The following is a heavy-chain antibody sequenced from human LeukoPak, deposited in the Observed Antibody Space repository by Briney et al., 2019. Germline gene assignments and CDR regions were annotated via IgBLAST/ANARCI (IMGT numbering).Heavy chain of an antibody. CDR2: INQYGGDK. D-gene: IGHD3-3*01. Sequence: GGSLRLSCAASGFTFSSYRMSWVRQAPGKALEWVANINQYGGDKYYVDSVKGRFTISRDNAKNSLYLQMNSLRAEDTAVYYCARDVGIFGVVTIPYYYYGMDVWGQGTTVTVSS. J-gene: IGHJ6*02. V-gene: IGHV3-7*01. CDR1: GFTFSSYR. CDR3: ARDVGIFGVVTIPYYYYGMDV.